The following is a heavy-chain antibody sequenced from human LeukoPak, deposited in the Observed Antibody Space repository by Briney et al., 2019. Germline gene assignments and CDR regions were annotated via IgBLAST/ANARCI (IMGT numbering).Heavy chain of an antibody. J-gene: IGHJ4*02. Sequence: QPGRSLRLSCEATGFIFDDYAMHWVRQAPGKGLEWVSGISWNSGSIGYADSVKGRFTISRDNAKNSLYLQMNSLRAEDTALYYCAKGDPQFGYCSSTSCYNWGQGTLVTVSS. D-gene: IGHD2-2*02. CDR3: AKGDPQFGYCSSTSCYN. V-gene: IGHV3-9*01. CDR2: ISWNSGSI. CDR1: GFIFDDYA.